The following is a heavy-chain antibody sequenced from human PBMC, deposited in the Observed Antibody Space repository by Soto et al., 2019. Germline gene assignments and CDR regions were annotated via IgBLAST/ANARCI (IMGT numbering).Heavy chain of an antibody. V-gene: IGHV1-18*01. Sequence: ASVKGSCKASGYTFTSYGISWVRQAPGQGLEWMGWISAYNGNTNYAQKLQGRVTMTTDTSTSTAYMELRSLRSDDTAVYYCARDGCSSTSCYTGWFDPWGQGTLVTVSS. CDR1: GYTFTSYG. CDR2: ISAYNGNT. CDR3: ARDGCSSTSCYTGWFDP. D-gene: IGHD2-2*02. J-gene: IGHJ5*02.